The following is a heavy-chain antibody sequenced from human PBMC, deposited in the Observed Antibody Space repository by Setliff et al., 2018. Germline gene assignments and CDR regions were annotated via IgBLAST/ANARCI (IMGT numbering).Heavy chain of an antibody. D-gene: IGHD2-2*01. CDR2: INYGGGHI. J-gene: IGHJ5*02. Sequence: GGSLRLSCVTSGFPFSTSAMHWLGQSPDNRLEWLAYINYGGGHIQYADSVKGRFTVSRDNAMDTLFLQMNGLTTDATAKYFCAKDRWGYADPWGQGTLVTVSS. CDR3: AKDRWGYADP. V-gene: IGHV3-30*02. CDR1: GFPFSTSA.